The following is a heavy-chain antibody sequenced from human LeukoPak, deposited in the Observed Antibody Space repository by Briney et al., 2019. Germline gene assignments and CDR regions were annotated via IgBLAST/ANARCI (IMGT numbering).Heavy chain of an antibody. CDR3: TRDRRSASPNWFDP. V-gene: IGHV1-18*01. D-gene: IGHD2-2*01. CDR2: ISAYNGNT. J-gene: IGHJ5*02. Sequence: ASVKVSCKASGYTFTSYGISWVRQAPGQGLEWMGWISAYNGNTNYAQKLQGRVTMTTDTSTSTAFMELRSLRSDDTAVYFCTRDRRSASPNWFDPWGQGTLVTVSS. CDR1: GYTFTSYG.